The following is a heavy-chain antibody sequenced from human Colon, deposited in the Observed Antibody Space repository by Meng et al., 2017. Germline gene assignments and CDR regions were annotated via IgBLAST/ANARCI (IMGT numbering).Heavy chain of an antibody. CDR1: GFSVSSDF. Sequence: VALVESGGGLVQPGGSLRLSCAVSGFSVSSDFMIWVRQAPGKGLEWVSMIHSSAGTFFADSVKGRFTVSTDNSKNTLYLQMNSLRIEDTAVYHCANRFVWGLGTLVTVSS. CDR2: IHSSAGT. J-gene: IGHJ4*02. D-gene: IGHD3-3*01. V-gene: IGHV3-66*02. CDR3: ANRFV.